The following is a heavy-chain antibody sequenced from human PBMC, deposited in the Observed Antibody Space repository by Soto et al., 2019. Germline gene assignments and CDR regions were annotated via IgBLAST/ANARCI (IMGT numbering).Heavy chain of an antibody. J-gene: IGHJ5*02. D-gene: IGHD6-13*01. Sequence: SPLNRAFKASGDTLSSYPIGRRRHAPGQGLEWMGGIIPIFGTANYAQKFQGRVTITADESTSTAYMELSSLRSEDTAVYYCARDPLKQQLRRGVWFDPWGEGTLVTVSS. CDR1: GDTLSSYP. CDR2: IIPIFGTA. CDR3: ARDPLKQQLRRGVWFDP. V-gene: IGHV1-69*01.